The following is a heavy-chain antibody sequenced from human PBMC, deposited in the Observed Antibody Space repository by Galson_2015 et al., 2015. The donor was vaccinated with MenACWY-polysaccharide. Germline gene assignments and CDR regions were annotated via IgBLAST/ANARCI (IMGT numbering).Heavy chain of an antibody. CDR3: ARPMGGYSYGSHFYYFDY. CDR2: ISSSSSYI. CDR1: GFTFSSYS. Sequence: SLRLSCAASGFTFSSYSMNWVRQAPGKGLEWVSSISSSSSYIYYADSVKGRFTISRDNAKNSLYLQMNSLRAEDTAVYYCARPMGGYSYGSHFYYFDYWGQGTLVTVSS. V-gene: IGHV3-21*01. J-gene: IGHJ4*02. D-gene: IGHD5-18*01.